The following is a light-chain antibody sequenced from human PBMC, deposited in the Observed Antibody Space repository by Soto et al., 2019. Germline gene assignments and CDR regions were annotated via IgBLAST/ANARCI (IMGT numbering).Light chain of an antibody. Sequence: DIQMTQAPSTLSASVGDRFTIACRSSQSISSWLAWYQQKPGKAPKLLIYKASSLESGVPSRFSGSGSGTEFNLTISSLQPDDFATYYCQHSNSYSEAFGQGTKVDIK. J-gene: IGKJ1*01. CDR3: QHSNSYSEA. CDR1: QSISSW. CDR2: KAS. V-gene: IGKV1-5*03.